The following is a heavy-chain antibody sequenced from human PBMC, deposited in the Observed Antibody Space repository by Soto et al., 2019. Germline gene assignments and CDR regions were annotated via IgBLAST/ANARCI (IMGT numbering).Heavy chain of an antibody. Sequence: QVQLQESGPGLVKPSQTLSLTCTVSGGSISSGGYYWSWIRQHPGKGLEWIGYIYYTGSTYYNPSRKSRVTRSVVKSKNQFSLKLSSVTAAVTAEYYCARMGNFYNYYGMEVWGQGTTVTVSS. CDR2: IYYTGST. J-gene: IGHJ6*02. D-gene: IGHD6-13*01. CDR3: ARMGNFYNYYGMEV. CDR1: GGSISSGGYY. V-gene: IGHV4-31*03.